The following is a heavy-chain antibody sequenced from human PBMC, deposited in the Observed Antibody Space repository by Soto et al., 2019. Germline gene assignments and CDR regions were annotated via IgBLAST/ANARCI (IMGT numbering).Heavy chain of an antibody. CDR3: AKAVVGPGWSKNDI. CDR1: GFSFRRYA. CDR2: VSDAGGTT. V-gene: IGHV3-23*01. D-gene: IGHD6-19*01. J-gene: IGHJ3*02. Sequence: GGSLRLSCAASGFSFRRYAMSWVRQAPGKGLEWVSTVSDAGGTTWYADSVKGRFTISRDNPRDILFLEMSSLKRDDTALYYCAKAVVGPGWSKNDIWGQGTMVTVSS.